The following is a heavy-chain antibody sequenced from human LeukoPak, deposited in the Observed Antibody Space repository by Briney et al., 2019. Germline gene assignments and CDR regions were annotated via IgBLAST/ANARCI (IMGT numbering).Heavy chain of an antibody. CDR1: GFTFSSYG. V-gene: IGHV3-30*02. CDR3: ARGGSSSWLYNWFDP. CDR2: IRYDGSNK. Sequence: GGSLRLSCAASGFTFSSYGMHWVRQAPGKGLEWVAFIRYDGSNKYYADSVKGRFTISRDNSKNTLYLQMNSLRAEDTAVYYCARGGSSSWLYNWFDPWGQGTLVTVSS. D-gene: IGHD6-6*01. J-gene: IGHJ5*02.